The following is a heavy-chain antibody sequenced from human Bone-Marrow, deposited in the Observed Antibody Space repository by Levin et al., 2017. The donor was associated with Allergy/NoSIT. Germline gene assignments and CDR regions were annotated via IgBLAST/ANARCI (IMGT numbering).Heavy chain of an antibody. J-gene: IGHJ4*02. CDR1: GFTFSTYA. CDR3: AKGMELWDIIAVGPPFDY. V-gene: IGHV3-23*01. Sequence: GGSLRLSCTASGFTFSTYAMSWVRQAPGKGLEWVSSISGGGGRTDYADPVKGRFTISRDNSKNTLYLKMKSLRVEDTAVYYCAKGMELWDIIAVGPPFDYWGQGTLVTVSS. D-gene: IGHD6-19*01. CDR2: ISGGGGRT.